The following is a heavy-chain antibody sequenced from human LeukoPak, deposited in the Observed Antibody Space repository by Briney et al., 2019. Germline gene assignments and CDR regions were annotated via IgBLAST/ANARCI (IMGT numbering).Heavy chain of an antibody. Sequence: PGGPLRLSCTASGFTFGDYAMSWVRQAPGKGLEWVGFIRSKAYGGTTEYAASVKGRFTISRDDSKSIAYLQMNSLKTEDTAVYYCTRVDLGVVAYYYYYYMDVWGKGTTVTVSS. CDR1: GFTFGDYA. V-gene: IGHV3-49*04. D-gene: IGHD3-22*01. CDR2: IRSKAYGGTT. CDR3: TRVDLGVVAYYYYYYMDV. J-gene: IGHJ6*03.